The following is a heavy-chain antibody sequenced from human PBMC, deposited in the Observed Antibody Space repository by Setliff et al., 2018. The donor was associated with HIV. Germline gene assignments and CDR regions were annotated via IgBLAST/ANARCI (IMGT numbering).Heavy chain of an antibody. CDR3: ARPEYQLLYNYYGMDV. CDR1: GYTFTGYY. V-gene: IGHV1-69*13. Sequence: GASVKVSCKASGYTFTGYYMHWVRQAPGQGLEWMGGIIPIFGTANYAQKFRGRVTITADESTSTACMELSSLRSEDTAVYYCARPEYQLLYNYYGMDVWGQGTTVTVSS. D-gene: IGHD2-2*01. J-gene: IGHJ6*02. CDR2: IIPIFGTA.